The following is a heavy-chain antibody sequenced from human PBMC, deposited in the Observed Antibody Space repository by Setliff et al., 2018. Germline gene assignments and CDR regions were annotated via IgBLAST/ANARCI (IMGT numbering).Heavy chain of an antibody. Sequence: QTLTLTCTFSGFSLSTSGMCVSWIRQPPGKALEWLARIDWDDDKYYSTSLKTRLTISKDTSKNQVVLTMTNMDPVDTATYYCARLTGTDYYYYYMDVWGKGTTVTVSS. CDR3: ARLTGTDYYYYYMDV. J-gene: IGHJ6*03. D-gene: IGHD1-7*01. V-gene: IGHV2-70*11. CDR1: GFSLSTSGMC. CDR2: IDWDDDK.